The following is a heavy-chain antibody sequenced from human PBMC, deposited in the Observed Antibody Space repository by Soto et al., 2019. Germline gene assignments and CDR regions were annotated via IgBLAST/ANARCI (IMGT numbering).Heavy chain of an antibody. CDR3: AKGDYADFLWFGA. V-gene: IGHV3-23*01. J-gene: IGHJ5*02. D-gene: IGHD3-16*01. CDR2: IGGSDFST. CDR1: GFSFSSFA. Sequence: VGSLRLSCAASGFSFSSFAMTWVRQAPGKGLEWVSAIGGSDFSTYYTDAVKGRFTISRDNSKNMLFLQMNSLTAEDAAMYYCAKGDYADFLWFGAWGPGTQVTVSS.